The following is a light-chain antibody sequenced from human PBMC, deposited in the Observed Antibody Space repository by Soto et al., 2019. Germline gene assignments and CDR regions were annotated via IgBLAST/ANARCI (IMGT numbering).Light chain of an antibody. CDR1: SSDVGGYNY. Sequence: QSVLTQPASVSGSPGQSITISCTGTSSDVGGYNYVSWYQQHPGKAPKLMIYDVSNRPSGVSNRFSGSKSGNTASLTISGLQAEDEADYYCSSYTSSSTLSFGTGTKLTV. V-gene: IGLV2-14*01. CDR3: SSYTSSSTLS. J-gene: IGLJ1*01. CDR2: DVS.